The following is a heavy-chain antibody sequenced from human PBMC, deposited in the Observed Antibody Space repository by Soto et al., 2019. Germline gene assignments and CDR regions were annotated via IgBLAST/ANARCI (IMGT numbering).Heavy chain of an antibody. J-gene: IGHJ4*02. Sequence: GGSLRLSCAASGFTFSSYAMHWVRQAPGKGLEWVAVISYDGSNKYYADSVKGRFTISRDNSKNTLYLQMNSLRAEDTAVYYCASGPTWTEYSSSWYYFDYWGQGTLVTVSS. CDR3: ASGPTWTEYSSSWYYFDY. CDR2: ISYDGSNK. D-gene: IGHD6-13*01. CDR1: GFTFSSYA. V-gene: IGHV3-30-3*01.